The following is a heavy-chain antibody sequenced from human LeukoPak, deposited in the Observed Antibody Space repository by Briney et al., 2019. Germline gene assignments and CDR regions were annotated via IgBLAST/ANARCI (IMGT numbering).Heavy chain of an antibody. CDR1: GGSISSYY. CDR2: IYYSGST. V-gene: IGHV4-59*08. J-gene: IGHJ6*02. Sequence: PSETLSLTCTVSGGSISSYYWSWIRQPPGKGLEWIGYIYYSGSTNYNPSLKSRVTISVDTSKNQFSLKLSSVTAADTAVYYCALGIYYDSSGYYLYGMDVWGQGTTVTVSS. D-gene: IGHD3-22*01. CDR3: ALGIYYDSSGYYLYGMDV.